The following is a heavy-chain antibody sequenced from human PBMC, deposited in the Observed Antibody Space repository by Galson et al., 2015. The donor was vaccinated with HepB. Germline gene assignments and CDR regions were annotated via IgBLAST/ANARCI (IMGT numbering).Heavy chain of an antibody. CDR3: ARDLNLGGGDLLFDY. Sequence: SVKVSCKASGYTFTSYGISWVRQAPGQGLEWMGWISAYNGNTNYAQKLQGRVTMTTDTSTSTAYMELRSLRSDDTAVYYCARDLNLGGGDLLFDYWGQGTLVTVSS. V-gene: IGHV1-18*01. CDR2: ISAYNGNT. CDR1: GYTFTSYG. J-gene: IGHJ4*02. D-gene: IGHD2-21*02.